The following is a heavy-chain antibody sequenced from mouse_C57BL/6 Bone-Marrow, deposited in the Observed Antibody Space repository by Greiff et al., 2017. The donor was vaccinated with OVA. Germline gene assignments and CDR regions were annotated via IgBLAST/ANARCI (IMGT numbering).Heavy chain of an antibody. CDR1: GFNIKDDY. CDR2: IDPENGDT. J-gene: IGHJ4*01. V-gene: IGHV14-4*01. CDR3: TTDGSSPSAIDY. Sequence: EVQLQQSGAELVRPGASVKLSCTASGFNIKDDYMHWVKQRPEQGLEWIGWIDPENGDTEYASKFQGKATITADTSSNTAYLQLSSLTSEDTAVYYCTTDGSSPSAIDYWGQGTSVTVSS. D-gene: IGHD1-1*01.